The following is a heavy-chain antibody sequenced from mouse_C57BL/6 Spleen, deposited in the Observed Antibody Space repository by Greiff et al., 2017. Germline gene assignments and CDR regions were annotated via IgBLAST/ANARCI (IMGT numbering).Heavy chain of an antibody. V-gene: IGHV2-6-1*01. CDR1: GFSLTSYG. J-gene: IGHJ4*01. D-gene: IGHD2-3*01. Sequence: QVQLQQSGPGLVAPSQSLSITCTVSGFSLTSYGVHWVRQPPGKGLEWLVVIWSAGSTTYNSALKSRLSISKDTSKSQVFLKMNSLQTDDTARYYCARHDGYYAMDYWGQGTSVTVSS. CDR3: ARHDGYYAMDY. CDR2: IWSAGST.